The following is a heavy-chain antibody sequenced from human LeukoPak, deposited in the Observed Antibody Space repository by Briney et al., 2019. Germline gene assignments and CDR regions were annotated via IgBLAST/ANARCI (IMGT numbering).Heavy chain of an antibody. J-gene: IGHJ4*02. CDR2: ISYDGSNK. CDR1: GFTFSSYA. V-gene: IGHV3-30-3*01. Sequence: HSGGSLRLSCAASGFTFSSYAMHWVRQAPGKGLEWVAVISYDGSNKYYADSVKGRFTISRDNSENSLYLQMNSLRTEDTAVYYCARGLLETTTSYFDYWGQGTLVTVPS. CDR3: ARGLLETTTSYFDY. D-gene: IGHD2/OR15-2a*01.